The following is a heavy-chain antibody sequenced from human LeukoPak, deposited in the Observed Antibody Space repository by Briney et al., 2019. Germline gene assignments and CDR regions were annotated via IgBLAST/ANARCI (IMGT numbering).Heavy chain of an antibody. CDR2: IHYSGST. Sequence: SETLSLTCTVSGGSISSDSYYWGWIRQPPGKGLEWIGSIHYSGSTYYNPSLKSRVTISVEASKNQFSLKLTSVTAADTAVYYCARRPVSGLVTIVHAFDIWGQGTMVTVSS. CDR1: GGSISSDSYY. V-gene: IGHV4-39*01. D-gene: IGHD2-21*02. CDR3: ARRPVSGLVTIVHAFDI. J-gene: IGHJ3*02.